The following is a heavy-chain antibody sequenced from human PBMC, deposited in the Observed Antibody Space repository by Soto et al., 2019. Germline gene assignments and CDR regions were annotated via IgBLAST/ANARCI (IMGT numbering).Heavy chain of an antibody. CDR2: INLNSGGT. V-gene: IGHV1-2*02. J-gene: IGHJ5*02. CDR1: GYTFTGYY. D-gene: IGHD3-16*01. CDR3: ARGEPPLGSFDP. Sequence: QVQLVQSGAEVKKPGDSVKVSCKASGYTFTGYYMHWVRQAPGQGLEWMGWINLNSGGTNYAQKFQGRVTMTRDTSISTAYMELSRLRSDDTAVYYCARGEPPLGSFDPWGQGTLVTVSS.